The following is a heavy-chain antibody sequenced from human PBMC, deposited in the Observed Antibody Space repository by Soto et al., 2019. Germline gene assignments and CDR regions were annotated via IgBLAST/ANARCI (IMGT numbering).Heavy chain of an antibody. CDR2: IYHSGST. Sequence: SETLSLTCAVSGDSISSNNWWNWVRQTPGKGLEWIGEIYHSGSTNYNPSLKSRVTISVDKSKNQFSLKLSSVTAADTALYYCARHHTSLYYFDYWGQGTLVTVSS. J-gene: IGHJ4*02. CDR3: ARHHTSLYYFDY. CDR1: GDSISSNNW. V-gene: IGHV4-4*02.